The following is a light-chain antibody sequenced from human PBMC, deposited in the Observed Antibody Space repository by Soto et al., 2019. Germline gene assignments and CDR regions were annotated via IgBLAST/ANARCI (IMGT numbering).Light chain of an antibody. Sequence: EIVMTQSPATLSVSPGERATLSCRASQSVSSNLAWYQQKPGQAPRLLIYGASTRDTGIPARFSGSGSGTEFTLTISSLQSEDFAVYYCQQYNNWPGFGQGTKVDIK. CDR2: GAS. CDR3: QQYNNWPG. V-gene: IGKV3-15*01. J-gene: IGKJ1*01. CDR1: QSVSSN.